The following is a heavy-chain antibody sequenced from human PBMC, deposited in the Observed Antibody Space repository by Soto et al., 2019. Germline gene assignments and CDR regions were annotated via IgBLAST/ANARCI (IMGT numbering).Heavy chain of an antibody. V-gene: IGHV2-5*01. Sequence: QITLKESGPTLVKPTETLTLMCTFSGFSLSTNGVGVGWIRQPPGKALEWLALIYWNDDKRYSPSLKSRLTITEDASENQVVLTMTNLDPVDTATYYCAREGAIVPRFFDPWGQGTLVTVSS. D-gene: IGHD1-26*01. J-gene: IGHJ5*02. CDR2: IYWNDDK. CDR1: GFSLSTNGVG. CDR3: AREGAIVPRFFDP.